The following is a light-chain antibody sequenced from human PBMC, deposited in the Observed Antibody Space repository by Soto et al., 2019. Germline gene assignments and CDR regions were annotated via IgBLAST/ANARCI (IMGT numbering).Light chain of an antibody. CDR2: SNN. Sequence: QSVLTQPPSASGTPGQRVTISCSGSSSNIGRNTVDWYQQLPGTAPKVLIYSNNQRPSGVPDRFSGSKSGTSASLAISGLQSEDEADYYCASWDDSLNGWVFGGGTKVTVL. V-gene: IGLV1-44*01. CDR1: SSNIGRNT. J-gene: IGLJ3*02. CDR3: ASWDDSLNGWV.